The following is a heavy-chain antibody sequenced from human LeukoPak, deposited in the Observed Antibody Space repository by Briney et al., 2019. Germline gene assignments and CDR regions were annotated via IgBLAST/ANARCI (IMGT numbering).Heavy chain of an antibody. D-gene: IGHD5-24*01. CDR2: IYDSGST. CDR1: GGSISRSNYF. J-gene: IGHJ3*02. V-gene: IGHV4-39*01. Sequence: PSETLSLTCTVSGGSISRSNYFWGWIRQPPGKGLEWIGSIYDSGSTYYNPSLNSRVTISVDTSKNQFSLKLRSVAAADTAVYYCARRGIRSGENAFDIWGQGTMVTVSS. CDR3: ARRGIRSGENAFDI.